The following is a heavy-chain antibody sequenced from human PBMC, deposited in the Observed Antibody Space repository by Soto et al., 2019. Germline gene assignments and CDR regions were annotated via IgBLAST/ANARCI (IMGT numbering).Heavy chain of an antibody. D-gene: IGHD2-2*01. CDR3: ARGYCSSSACTSFDY. CDR1: GYSFTKFA. Sequence: ASVKVSCKGSGYSFTKFAMHWVRQAPGQRFERMGWINAGNGNTRYSQKFQDRVTITRDTSASAAYMDLSSLRSEDTAVYYCARGYCSSSACTSFDYWGQGTLVTVSS. V-gene: IGHV1-3*01. CDR2: INAGNGNT. J-gene: IGHJ4*02.